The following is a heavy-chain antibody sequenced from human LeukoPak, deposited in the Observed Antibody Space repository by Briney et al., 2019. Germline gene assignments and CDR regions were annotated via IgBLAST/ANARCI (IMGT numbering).Heavy chain of an antibody. D-gene: IGHD3-22*01. CDR3: ASGGYYDSSGYYIVQFDY. CDR1: GGSISSYY. Sequence: QTSETLSLTCTVSGGSISSYYWSWLRQPPGKGVEWIGYIYYSGSTNYNPSLKSRVTISVHTSKNQFSLKLSSVTAADTAVYYCASGGYYDSSGYYIVQFDYWGQGTLVTVSS. CDR2: IYYSGST. V-gene: IGHV4-59*01. J-gene: IGHJ4*02.